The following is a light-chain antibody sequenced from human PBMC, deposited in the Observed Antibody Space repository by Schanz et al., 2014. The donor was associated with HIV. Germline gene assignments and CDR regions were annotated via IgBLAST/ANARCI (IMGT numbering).Light chain of an antibody. CDR1: NSDVGGYNY. J-gene: IGLJ2*01. CDR2: DVN. Sequence: QSALTQPPSASGSPGQSVTISCSGSNSDVGGYNYVSWYQQHPGKAPKLMIYDVNKRPSGVPDRFYGSKSGNTASLTSSGLQTEDEADYYCCSYANTDTVLFGGGTKLTFL. CDR3: CSYANTDTVL. V-gene: IGLV2-11*01.